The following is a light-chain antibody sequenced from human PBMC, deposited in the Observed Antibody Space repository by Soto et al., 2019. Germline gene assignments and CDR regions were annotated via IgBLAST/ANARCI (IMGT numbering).Light chain of an antibody. CDR1: QSAGSY. J-gene: IGKJ4*01. CDR2: DTS. Sequence: EIVLTQSPATLSLSPGEGATLSCRASQSAGSYLAWYQQKPGQAPRLLIYDTSNRATGIPARFSGSGSGKDFTLTISSLEPEDFAVYYFQQRIDSLTFGGGTKVEIK. V-gene: IGKV3-11*01. CDR3: QQRIDSLT.